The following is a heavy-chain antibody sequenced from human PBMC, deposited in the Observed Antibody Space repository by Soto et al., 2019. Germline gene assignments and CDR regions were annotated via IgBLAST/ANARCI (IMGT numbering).Heavy chain of an antibody. D-gene: IGHD3-22*01. V-gene: IGHV4-34*01. J-gene: IGHJ3*02. CDR3: ARERYYESSGAFDI. CDR1: GGSFSGYS. CDR2: INHSGST. Sequence: PSETLSLTCAVYGGSFSGYSWTWIRQSPGKGLEWIGQINHSGSTNSNPSLKSRVTISLVTSKNQFSLELTSVTAADTAVYYCARERYYESSGAFDIWGQGTMVTVSS.